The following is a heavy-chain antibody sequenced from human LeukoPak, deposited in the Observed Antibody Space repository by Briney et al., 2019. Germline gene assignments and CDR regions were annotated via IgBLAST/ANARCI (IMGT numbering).Heavy chain of an antibody. CDR1: GFTFSSCG. Sequence: GGSLRLSCAASGFTFSSCGMHWVRQAPGKGLEWVAVIWYDGSNKYYADSVKGRFTISRDNSKNTLYLQMNSLRAEDTAVYYCARDTYYHYYDSSGYYIDYWGQGTLVTVSS. V-gene: IGHV3-33*01. D-gene: IGHD3-22*01. CDR3: ARDTYYHYYDSSGYYIDY. CDR2: IWYDGSNK. J-gene: IGHJ4*02.